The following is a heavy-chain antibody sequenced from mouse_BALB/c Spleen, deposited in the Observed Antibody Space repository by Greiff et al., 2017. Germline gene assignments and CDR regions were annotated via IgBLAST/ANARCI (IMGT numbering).Heavy chain of an antibody. V-gene: IGHV1S22*01. D-gene: IGHD2-10*02. CDR3: TRVGYGNYDWYFDV. J-gene: IGHJ1*01. CDR1: GYTFTSYW. Sequence: LQQPGSELVRPGASVKLSCKASGYTFTSYWMHWVKQRPGQGLEWIGNIYPGSGSTNYDEKFKSKATLTVDTSSSTAYMQLSSLTSEDSAVYYCTRVGYGNYDWYFDVWGAGTTVTVSS. CDR2: IYPGSGST.